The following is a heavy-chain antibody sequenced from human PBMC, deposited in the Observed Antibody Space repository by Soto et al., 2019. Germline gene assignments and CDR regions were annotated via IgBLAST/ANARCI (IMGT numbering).Heavy chain of an antibody. D-gene: IGHD3-3*01. J-gene: IGHJ6*02. V-gene: IGHV4-39*01. CDR3: ARHGQRDFWSGYYSNYYYYGMDV. CDR2: TYYSGST. CDR1: GGSISGSSYY. Sequence: SETLSLTCTVSGGSISGSSYYWGWIRQPPGKGLEWIGSTYYSGSTYYNPSLKSRVTISVDTSKNQFSLKLSSVTAADTAVYYCARHGQRDFWSGYYSNYYYYGMDVWGQGTTVTVSS.